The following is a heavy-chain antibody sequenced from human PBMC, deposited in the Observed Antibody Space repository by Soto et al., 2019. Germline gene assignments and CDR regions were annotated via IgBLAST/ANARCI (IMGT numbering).Heavy chain of an antibody. CDR2: ISYDGTNK. CDR3: AKGRVTTPVGYFDY. V-gene: IGHV3-30*18. D-gene: IGHD2-21*02. Sequence: RLSCTASGFTSSSYGMHWVRQAPGKGLEWVAVISYDGTNKYYADSVKGRFTISRDNSKNTLYLQMNSLRAEDTAVYYCAKGRVTTPVGYFDYWGQGTLVTVSS. CDR1: GFTSSSYG. J-gene: IGHJ4*02.